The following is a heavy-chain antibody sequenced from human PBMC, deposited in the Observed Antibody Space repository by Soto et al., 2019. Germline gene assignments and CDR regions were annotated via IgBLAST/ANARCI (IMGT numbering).Heavy chain of an antibody. CDR2: LSSSGVSP. CDR3: VKVNLPYYYDSSGYFYFDY. CDR1: GFTFSSYA. Sequence: PGGSLRLSCAASGFTFSSYAMTWVRQAPGKGLEWVSTLSSSGVSPFYADSVKGRFTISRDSSENTLHLQMNSLRAEDTAVYYCVKVNLPYYYDSSGYFYFDYWGQGTLVTVSS. V-gene: IGHV3-23*01. D-gene: IGHD3-22*01. J-gene: IGHJ4*02.